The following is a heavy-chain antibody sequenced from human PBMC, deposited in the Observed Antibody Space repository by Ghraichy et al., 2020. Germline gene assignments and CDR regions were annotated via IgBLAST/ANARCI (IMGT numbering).Heavy chain of an antibody. CDR1: GFTVSRNY. J-gene: IGHJ4*02. CDR2: IYGGGTT. CDR3: AGEVATGL. D-gene: IGHD5-12*01. Sequence: ETLSLTCAASGFTVSRNYMSWVRQAPGKGLEWVSIIYGGGTTYYADSVKGRFTISRDNSRNALFLQMNSLRAEDTAVYYCAGEVATGLWGQGTLVTVSS. V-gene: IGHV3-66*01.